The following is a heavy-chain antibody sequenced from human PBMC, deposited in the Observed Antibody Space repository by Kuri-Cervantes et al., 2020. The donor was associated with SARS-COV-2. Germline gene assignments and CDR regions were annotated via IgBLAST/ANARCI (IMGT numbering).Heavy chain of an antibody. CDR1: GFTFSDYY. V-gene: IGHV3-11*06. CDR2: ISSDSSYT. D-gene: IGHD5-24*01. Sequence: GGSLRLSCAASGFTFSDYYMSWIRQAPGKGLEWVSYISSDSSYTNFADSVKGRFTISRDNAMNSLFLQMNSLRADDTAVYYCATSARRDGYNFGRVGHTSDNWGQGTLVTVSS. J-gene: IGHJ4*02. CDR3: ATSARRDGYNFGRVGHTSDN.